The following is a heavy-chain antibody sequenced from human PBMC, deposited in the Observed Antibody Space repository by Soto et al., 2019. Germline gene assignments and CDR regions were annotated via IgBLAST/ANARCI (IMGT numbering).Heavy chain of an antibody. CDR2: MYYSGTT. D-gene: IGHD3-22*01. CDR3: AVVDSTGNWFDP. CDR1: GGSISSSDFY. V-gene: IGHV4-39*01. J-gene: IGHJ5*02. Sequence: PSETLSLTCTVSGGSISSSDFYWGWLRQPPGKGLDFIGSMYYSGTTYYNPSLKNRITISVDASKNQFSLKLISVTAADTAVYYCAVVDSTGNWFDPWRQGALVTVSS.